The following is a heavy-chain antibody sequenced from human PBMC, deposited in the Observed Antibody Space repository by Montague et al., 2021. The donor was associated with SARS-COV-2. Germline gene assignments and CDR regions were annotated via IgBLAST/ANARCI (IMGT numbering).Heavy chain of an antibody. Sequence: CAISGDSVSSEVATCNWIRQSPSRGLDRLGGTYYRSKRYNNYAEXVKSRITIDPDTSKHQFSLHLNSVTPEDTAVYYCARIPVGSKYYFDFWGQGTLVTVSS. V-gene: IGHV6-1*01. D-gene: IGHD2-2*01. CDR2: TYYRSKRYN. CDR3: ARIPVGSKYYFDF. J-gene: IGHJ4*02. CDR1: GDSVSSEVAT.